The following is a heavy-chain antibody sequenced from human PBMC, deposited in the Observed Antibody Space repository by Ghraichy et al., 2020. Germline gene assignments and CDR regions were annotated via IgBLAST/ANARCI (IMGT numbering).Heavy chain of an antibody. CDR2: INHSGST. V-gene: IGHV4-34*01. J-gene: IGHJ3*02. CDR1: GGSFSGYY. D-gene: IGHD1-26*01. Sequence: SQTLSLTCAVYGGSFSGYYWSWIRQPPGKGLEWIGEINHSGSTNYNPSLKSRVTISVDTSKNQFSLKLSSVTAADTAVYYCARYSGSYYYMGGHDAFDIWGQGTMVTVSS. CDR3: ARYSGSYYYMGGHDAFDI.